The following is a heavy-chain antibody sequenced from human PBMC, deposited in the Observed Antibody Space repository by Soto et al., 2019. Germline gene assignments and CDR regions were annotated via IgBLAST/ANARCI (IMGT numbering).Heavy chain of an antibody. CDR1: GFTFGSHG. J-gene: IGHJ6*02. CDR2: ISYDETNE. CDR3: AKDLRTTISYYGMDV. V-gene: IGHV3-30*18. Sequence: QVQLVESGGGLVQPGGSLRLTCVASGFTFGSHGMHWVRQAPGKGLEWVAVISYDETNEHYVDSVKGRFTISRDNSKSILYLQMNRLRPEDTAVYKCAKDLRTTISYYGMDVWGQGTTVTVSS.